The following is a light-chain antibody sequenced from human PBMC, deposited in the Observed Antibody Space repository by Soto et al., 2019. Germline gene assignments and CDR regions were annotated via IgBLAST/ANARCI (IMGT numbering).Light chain of an antibody. J-gene: IGLJ1*01. V-gene: IGLV1-40*01. CDR3: QSYDSSLSRV. CDR1: SSNIGAGYD. Sequence: QSVLTQPPSVSGAPGQRVTISCTGSSSNIGAGYDVHWYQQLPGTAPKLLIYGNSNRPSGVPDRFSGSKSGTSASLAITGLQAEDEADYYCQSYDSSLSRVVGTGTKVTVL. CDR2: GNS.